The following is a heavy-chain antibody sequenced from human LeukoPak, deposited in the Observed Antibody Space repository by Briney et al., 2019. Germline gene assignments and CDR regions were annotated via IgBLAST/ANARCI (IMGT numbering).Heavy chain of an antibody. J-gene: IGHJ6*04. D-gene: IGHD3-10*01. CDR1: GGSFSGYY. Sequence: SETLSLTCAVYGGSFSGYYWSWIRQPPGKGLEWIGEINHSGSTNYNPSLKSRVTISVDTSKNQFSLKLSSVTAADTAVYYCARCLTLFRGAMDVWGKGTTVTVSP. V-gene: IGHV4-34*01. CDR2: INHSGST. CDR3: ARCLTLFRGAMDV.